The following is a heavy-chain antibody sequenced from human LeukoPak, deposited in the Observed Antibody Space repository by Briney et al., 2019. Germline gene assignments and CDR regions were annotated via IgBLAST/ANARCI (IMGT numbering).Heavy chain of an antibody. J-gene: IGHJ5*02. Sequence: SQTLSLTCTVSVGSISSGYYYWSWIRQPPGKGLEWIGYIYYSGSTYYNPSLKSRVTISVDTSKNQFSLKLSSVTAADTAVYYCARSYVGGFWFDPWGQGTLVTVSS. CDR2: IYYSGST. CDR1: VGSISSGYYY. V-gene: IGHV4-30-4*01. CDR3: ARSYVGGFWFDP. D-gene: IGHD4-23*01.